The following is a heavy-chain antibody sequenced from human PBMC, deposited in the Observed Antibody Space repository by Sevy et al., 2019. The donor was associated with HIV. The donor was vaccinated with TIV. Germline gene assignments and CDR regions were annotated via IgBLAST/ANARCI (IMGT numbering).Heavy chain of an antibody. V-gene: IGHV3-30-3*01. CDR2: ISNDGSNK. D-gene: IGHD3-9*01. CDR1: GFTFSSYA. CDR3: ARGRGLRYFDGHDAFDI. J-gene: IGHJ3*02. Sequence: GGSLRLSCAASGFTFSSYAMHWVRQAPGKGLEWVAVISNDGSNKYYADSVKGRFTISRDNSKNTLYLQMNSLRAEDTAVYYCARGRGLRYFDGHDAFDIWGQGTMVTVSS.